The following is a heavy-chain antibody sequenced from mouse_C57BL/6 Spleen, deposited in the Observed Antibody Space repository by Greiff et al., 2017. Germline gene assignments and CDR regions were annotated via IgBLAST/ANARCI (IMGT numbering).Heavy chain of an antibody. Sequence: QVQLQQPGAELVRPGTSVKLSCKASGYTFTSYWMHWVKQRPGQGLEWIGVIDPSDSYTNYNQKFKGKATLTLDTSSSTAYMQRSSLTSEDSAVYYCARNFDITTVVAFDYWGQGTTLTGSS. CDR1: GYTFTSYW. J-gene: IGHJ2*01. V-gene: IGHV1-59*01. CDR2: IDPSDSYT. CDR3: ARNFDITTVVAFDY. D-gene: IGHD1-1*01.